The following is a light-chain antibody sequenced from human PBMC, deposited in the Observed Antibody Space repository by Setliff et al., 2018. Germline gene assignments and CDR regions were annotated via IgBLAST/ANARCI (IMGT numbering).Light chain of an antibody. CDR1: SSDVGGYNY. V-gene: IGLV2-11*01. Sequence: QSALTQPRSVSGSPGQSVTISCTGTSSDVGGYNYVSWYQQHPGKAPKLMIYEVSKRPSGVPDRFSGSKSGNTASLTVSGLQAEDEADYYCSSYAGSLDVFGTGTKVTVL. CDR3: SSYAGSLDV. J-gene: IGLJ1*01. CDR2: EVS.